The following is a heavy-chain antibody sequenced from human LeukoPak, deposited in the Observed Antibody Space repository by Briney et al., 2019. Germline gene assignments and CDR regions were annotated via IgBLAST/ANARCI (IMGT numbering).Heavy chain of an antibody. J-gene: IGHJ4*02. Sequence: GGSLRLSCAASGFTFGSYAMSWVRQAPGKGLEWVSAISGSGGSTYYADSVKGRFTISRDNSKNTLYLQMNSLRAEDTAVYYCAKDPSLAVAGPEELDYWGQGTLVTVSS. V-gene: IGHV3-23*01. CDR2: ISGSGGST. CDR3: AKDPSLAVAGPEELDY. D-gene: IGHD6-19*01. CDR1: GFTFGSYA.